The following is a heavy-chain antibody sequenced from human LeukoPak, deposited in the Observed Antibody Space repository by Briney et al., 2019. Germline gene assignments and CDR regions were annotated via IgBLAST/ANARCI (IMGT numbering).Heavy chain of an antibody. D-gene: IGHD2/OR15-2a*01. J-gene: IGHJ4*02. CDR1: GFTFSGFR. CDR2: IKQDGSDE. Sequence: GGSLRLSCAVSGFTFSGFRMTWVRQAPGKGLEWVADIKQDGSDEYYVDSVKGRFTISRDNAKSSLYLQMNSLTAEDTAVYYCARGGFLDFWGQGTLVTVSS. CDR3: ARGGFLDF. V-gene: IGHV3-7*03.